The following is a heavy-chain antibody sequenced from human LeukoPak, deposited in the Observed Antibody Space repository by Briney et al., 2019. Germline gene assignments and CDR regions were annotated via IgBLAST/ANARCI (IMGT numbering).Heavy chain of an antibody. Sequence: GASVKVSCKASGYTFTGYYMHWVRQAPGQGLEWMGWINPNSGGTNYAQKFQGRVTMTRDTSISTAYMELSRLRSDDTAVYYCAREVEDITIFGVVIDQNYWGQGTLVTVPS. CDR2: INPNSGGT. J-gene: IGHJ4*02. CDR3: AREVEDITIFGVVIDQNY. CDR1: GYTFTGYY. D-gene: IGHD3-3*01. V-gene: IGHV1-2*02.